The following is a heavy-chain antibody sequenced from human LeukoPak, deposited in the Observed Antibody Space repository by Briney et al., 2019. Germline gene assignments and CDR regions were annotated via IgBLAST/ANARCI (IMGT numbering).Heavy chain of an antibody. V-gene: IGHV3-7*01. Sequence: GGSLRLSCAASGFTFSSYWMSWVRQAPGKGLEWVANIKQDGSEEYYVDSVKGRFTISRDNAKNSLYLQMNSLRAEDTAVYYCERGSLAAAGTAFDYWGQGTLVTVSS. D-gene: IGHD6-13*01. CDR3: ERGSLAAAGTAFDY. J-gene: IGHJ4*02. CDR1: GFTFSSYW. CDR2: IKQDGSEE.